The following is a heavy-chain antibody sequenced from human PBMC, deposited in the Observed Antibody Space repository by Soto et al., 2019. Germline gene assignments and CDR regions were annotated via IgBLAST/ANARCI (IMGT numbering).Heavy chain of an antibody. CDR1: GGSISSGDYY. CDR3: ARGAYYYDSSGYYYSRSYFDY. Sequence: SETLSLTCTVSGGSISSGDYYWSWIRQPPGKGLEWIGYIYYSGSTYYNPSLKSRVTISVDTSKNQFSLKLSSVTAADTAVYYCARGAYYYDSSGYYYSRSYFDYWGQGTLVTVSS. D-gene: IGHD3-22*01. J-gene: IGHJ4*02. V-gene: IGHV4-30-4*01. CDR2: IYYSGST.